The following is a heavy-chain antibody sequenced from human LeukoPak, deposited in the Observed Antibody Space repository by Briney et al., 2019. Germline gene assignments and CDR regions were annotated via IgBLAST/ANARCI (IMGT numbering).Heavy chain of an antibody. CDR1: GFPLSCHG. V-gene: IGHV3-23*01. Sequence: PGGSLRLSCAASGFPLSCHGMSSVPQAPGKGLEWVSAISGSGSSTYYTDSVKGRFTISRDNSKNTLYLQMNSLRAEDTAVYYCAKVGSGSTSCDTDYWGQGTLVTVSS. J-gene: IGHJ4*02. CDR3: AKVGSGSTSCDTDY. D-gene: IGHD2-2*02. CDR2: ISGSGSST.